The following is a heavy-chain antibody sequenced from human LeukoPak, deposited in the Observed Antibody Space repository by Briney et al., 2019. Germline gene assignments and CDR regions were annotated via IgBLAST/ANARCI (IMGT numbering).Heavy chain of an antibody. CDR1: GFTFSSYG. CDR3: ARGDFDY. J-gene: IGHJ4*02. V-gene: IGHV3-23*01. CDR2: ISGGGDST. Sequence: GGSLRLSCAASGFTFSSYGMTWVRQAPGKGLEWVSVISGGGDSTHYADSVKGRFIISRDNSKNTLYLQMNSLRVEDTAVYYCARGDFDYWGQGTLVTVSS.